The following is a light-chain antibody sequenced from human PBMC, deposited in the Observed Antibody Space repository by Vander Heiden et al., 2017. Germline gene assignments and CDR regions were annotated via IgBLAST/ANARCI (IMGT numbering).Light chain of an antibody. CDR2: GAS. V-gene: IGKV3-15*01. Sequence: EVVMTQTLATLSTSPGERATVSCRASQSVSSNLAWYQQQPGQAPRLLVYGASTRDTGIPARFSGSGSGTEFTLTISSLQSEDFAVYYCQQYKNWPPYTFGQGTKVEIK. CDR3: QQYKNWPPYT. J-gene: IGKJ2*01. CDR1: QSVSSN.